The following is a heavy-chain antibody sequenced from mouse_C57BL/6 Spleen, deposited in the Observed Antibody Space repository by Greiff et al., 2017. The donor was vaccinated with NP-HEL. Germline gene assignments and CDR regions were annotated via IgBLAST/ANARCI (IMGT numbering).Heavy chain of an antibody. V-gene: IGHV1-59*01. CDR2: IDPSDSYT. Sequence: QVQLQQPGAELVRPGTSVKLSCKASGYTFTSYWMHWVKQRPGQGLEWIGVIDPSDSYTNYNQKFKGKATLTVDTSSSTAYMQLSSLTSEDSAVYYCARHPSYWGQGTLVTVSA. CDR1: GYTFTSYW. CDR3: ARHPSY. J-gene: IGHJ3*01.